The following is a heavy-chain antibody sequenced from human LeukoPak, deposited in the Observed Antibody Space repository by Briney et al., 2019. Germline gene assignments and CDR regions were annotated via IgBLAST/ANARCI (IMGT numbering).Heavy chain of an antibody. J-gene: IGHJ5*02. Sequence: SETLSLTCTVSGGSISSSRYYWGWIRQPPGKGLEWLVSIYYSATAYYNPTLKSRGTISVETSENQCSLKLSSVTAADTAVYYYARQPRSPNCSGGSCYSGDNWFDPWRQGTLVTVSS. V-gene: IGHV4-39*01. CDR3: ARQPRSPNCSGGSCYSGDNWFDP. CDR1: GGSISSSRYY. CDR2: IYYSATA. D-gene: IGHD2-15*01.